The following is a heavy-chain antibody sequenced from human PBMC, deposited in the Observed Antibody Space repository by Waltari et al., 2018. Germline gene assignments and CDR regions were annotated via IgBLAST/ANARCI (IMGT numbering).Heavy chain of an antibody. V-gene: IGHV4-34*01. Sequence: QVQLQQWGAGLLKPSETLSLTCAVYGGSFSGYYWSWIRQPPGKGLAWIGEINHSGSTNYNPSLKSRVTISVDTSRNQFSLKLSSGTAADTAVYYCARTYGSGSYPLSWDYYYGMDVWGQGTTVTVSS. CDR2: INHSGST. CDR3: ARTYGSGSYPLSWDYYYGMDV. J-gene: IGHJ6*02. CDR1: GGSFSGYY. D-gene: IGHD3-10*01.